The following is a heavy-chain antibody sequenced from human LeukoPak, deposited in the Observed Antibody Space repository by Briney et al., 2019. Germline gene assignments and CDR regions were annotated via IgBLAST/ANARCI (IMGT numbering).Heavy chain of an antibody. D-gene: IGHD5-18*01. V-gene: IGHV3-9*01. CDR2: ISWNSGSI. Sequence: GGSLRLSCAASGFTFDDYAMHWVRQAPGKGLEGFSGISWNSGSIGYADSVKGRFNISRDNAKKSLYLQMNSLRAEDTALYYCAKDWDPAMEFDYWGQGTLVSVSS. CDR3: AKDWDPAMEFDY. CDR1: GFTFDDYA. J-gene: IGHJ4*02.